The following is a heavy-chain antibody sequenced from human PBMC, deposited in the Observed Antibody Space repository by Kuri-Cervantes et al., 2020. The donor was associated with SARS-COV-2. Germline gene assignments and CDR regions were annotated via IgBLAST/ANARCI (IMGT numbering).Heavy chain of an antibody. D-gene: IGHD3-10*01. CDR3: ARSWEDYYGSGSYPTFDY. CDR2: MYYSGST. CDR1: GDSISSSRYY. Sequence: SETLSLTCTVSGDSISSSRYYWGWIRQPPGKGLEWIGSMYYSGSTYYNPSLKSRVTTSVDTSKNQFSLELSSVTAADTAVYYCARSWEDYYGSGSYPTFDYWGQGTLVTVSS. J-gene: IGHJ4*02. V-gene: IGHV4-39*01.